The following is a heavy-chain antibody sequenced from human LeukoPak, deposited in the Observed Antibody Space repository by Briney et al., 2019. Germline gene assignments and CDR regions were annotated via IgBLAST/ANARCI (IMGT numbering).Heavy chain of an antibody. D-gene: IGHD3-10*01. V-gene: IGHV3-30*18. J-gene: IGHJ4*02. CDR1: GFTFSSYG. Sequence: GGSLRLSCAASGFTFSSYGMHWVRQAPGKGLEWVAVISYDGSNKYYADSVKGRFTISRGNSKNTLYLQMNSLRAEDTAVYYCAKGHGRLLWFGELLSEVYFDYWGQGTLVTVSS. CDR2: ISYDGSNK. CDR3: AKGHGRLLWFGELLSEVYFDY.